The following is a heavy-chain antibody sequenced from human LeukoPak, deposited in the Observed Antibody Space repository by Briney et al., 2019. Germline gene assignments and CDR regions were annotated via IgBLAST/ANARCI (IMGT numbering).Heavy chain of an antibody. CDR1: GYTFTSYG. CDR2: ISAYNGNT. Sequence: ASVKVSCKASGYTFTSYGISWVRQAPGQGLEWMGWISAYNGNTNYAQKLQGRVTMTTDTSTSTAYMELRSLRSDDTAVYYCARVFTGEGDSSSSFDYWGQGTLVPVSS. J-gene: IGHJ4*02. V-gene: IGHV1-18*01. D-gene: IGHD6-13*01. CDR3: ARVFTGEGDSSSSFDY.